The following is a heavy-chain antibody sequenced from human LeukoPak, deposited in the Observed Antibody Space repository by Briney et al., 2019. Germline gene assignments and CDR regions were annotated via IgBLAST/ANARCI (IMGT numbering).Heavy chain of an antibody. Sequence: GLPLHISCQGSGYRFTSYCIGWVRPTTGKGMEWMGMIYPGNSDTRYRPSFQGQVTISADKSISTAYLQWSSLKASDTAMYYCARLEMVRGSPSTSGNYWGQGTLVTVSS. V-gene: IGHV5-51*01. D-gene: IGHD3-10*01. CDR1: GYRFTSYC. J-gene: IGHJ4*02. CDR3: ARLEMVRGSPSTSGNY. CDR2: IYPGNSDT.